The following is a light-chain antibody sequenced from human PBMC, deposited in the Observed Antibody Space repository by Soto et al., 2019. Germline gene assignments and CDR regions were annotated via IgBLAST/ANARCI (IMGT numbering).Light chain of an antibody. J-gene: IGKJ1*01. Sequence: EIVFTQSPSTLSALPGDRVNPSWRASQAVNTRLAWYQHKPGQAPRLLIYLTSNRAAGVPSRFSAWGSETDFTLTISDVQPEDFAVYYCHQRQSWPRTFGQGTKVDIK. V-gene: IGKV3-11*01. CDR1: QAVNTR. CDR3: HQRQSWPRT. CDR2: LTS.